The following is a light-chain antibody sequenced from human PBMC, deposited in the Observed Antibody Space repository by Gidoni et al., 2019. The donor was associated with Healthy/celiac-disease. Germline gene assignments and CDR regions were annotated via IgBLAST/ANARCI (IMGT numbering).Light chain of an antibody. CDR2: AAS. V-gene: IGKV1-39*01. J-gene: IGKJ1*01. CDR1: HSISSY. CDR3: QQSYSTPPT. Sequence: DVQMTQSPSSRSAYVGDRVTITCRASHSISSYLNWYQQKPGKAPKLLIYAASSLQSGVPSRFSGSGSGTDFTLTISSLQPEDFATYYCQQSYSTPPTFXQXTKVEIK.